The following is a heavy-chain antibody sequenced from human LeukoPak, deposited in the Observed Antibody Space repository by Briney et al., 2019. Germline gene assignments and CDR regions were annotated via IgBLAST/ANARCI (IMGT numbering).Heavy chain of an antibody. Sequence: SETLSLTCAVSGYSISSGYYWGWIRQPPGKGLEWIGSIYHSGSTYYNPSLKSRVTISVDTSKNQFSLKLSSVTAADTAVYYCARSGGYLDYWGQGTLVTVSS. CDR2: IYHSGST. J-gene: IGHJ4*02. CDR3: ARSGGYLDY. CDR1: GYSISSGYY. D-gene: IGHD3-10*01. V-gene: IGHV4-38-2*01.